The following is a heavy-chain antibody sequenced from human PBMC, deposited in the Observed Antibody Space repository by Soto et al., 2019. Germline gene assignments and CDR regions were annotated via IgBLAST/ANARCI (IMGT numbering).Heavy chain of an antibody. D-gene: IGHD6-19*01. CDR3: ARDDSTGGFDF. V-gene: IGHV4-59*01. Sequence: SETLSLTCTVSGDSISRFYWSWIRQPPWKGLEWLGYISYSGSTDYSPALRSRVTISADTSKNQFSLKLNAVTAADTAVYYCARDDSTGGFDFWGQGALVTVSS. CDR1: GDSISRFY. J-gene: IGHJ4*02. CDR2: ISYSGST.